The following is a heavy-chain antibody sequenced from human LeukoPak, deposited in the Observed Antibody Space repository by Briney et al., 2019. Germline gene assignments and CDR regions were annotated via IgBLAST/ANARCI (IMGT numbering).Heavy chain of an antibody. D-gene: IGHD5-24*01. CDR2: ITTNTGNP. Sequence: ASVKVSCKASGYTFTSHSINWLRQAPGQGLEWMGWITTNTGNPTYAQGFTGRFVFSLDTSVSTAYLQISSLKAGDTAVYYCARDASTIRFDYWGQGTLVTVSS. J-gene: IGHJ4*02. V-gene: IGHV7-4-1*02. CDR3: ARDASTIRFDY. CDR1: GYTFTSHS.